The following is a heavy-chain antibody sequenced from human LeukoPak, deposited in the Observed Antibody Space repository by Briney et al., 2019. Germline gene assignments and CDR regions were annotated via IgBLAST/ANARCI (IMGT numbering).Heavy chain of an antibody. D-gene: IGHD6-25*01. CDR3: AAAWSNFDY. V-gene: IGHV3-21*01. Sequence: GGSLRLSCAASGFTFSSYNMNWVRQAPGKGLEWVSSISGDGRYIHYADSVKGRFTISRDNAKTSLYLQMNSLRPEDTAVYYCAAAWSNFDYWGQGILVAVSS. J-gene: IGHJ4*02. CDR2: ISGDGRYI. CDR1: GFTFSSYN.